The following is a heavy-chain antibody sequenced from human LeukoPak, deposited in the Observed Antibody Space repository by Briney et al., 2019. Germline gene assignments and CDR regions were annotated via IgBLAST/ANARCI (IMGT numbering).Heavy chain of an antibody. CDR3: GHIFNSSPYY. Sequence: SGPTLVKPTQTLTLTCTFSGFSLSTRGVAVAWIRQPPGKALEWLSLIYWNDDKRYSPSLKSRLTITNDTSKNQVVLTMTNMDPVDTATYYCGHIFNSSPYYWGQGTLVTVSS. CDR1: GFSLSTRGVA. V-gene: IGHV2-5*01. CDR2: IYWNDDK. J-gene: IGHJ4*02. D-gene: IGHD2/OR15-2a*01.